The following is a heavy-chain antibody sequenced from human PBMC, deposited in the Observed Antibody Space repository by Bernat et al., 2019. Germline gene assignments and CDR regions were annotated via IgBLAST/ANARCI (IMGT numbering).Heavy chain of an antibody. Sequence: QVQLQESGPGLVKPSETLSLTCTVSGGSISSYYWSWIRQPPGKGLEWIGYIYYSGSTNYNPSRKRRVTISVDTSKNQFSLKLSSVTAADTAVYYCARARGGHYFDYWGQGTLVTVSS. CDR2: IYYSGST. CDR1: GGSISSYY. D-gene: IGHD3-10*01. J-gene: IGHJ4*02. CDR3: ARARGGHYFDY. V-gene: IGHV4-59*01.